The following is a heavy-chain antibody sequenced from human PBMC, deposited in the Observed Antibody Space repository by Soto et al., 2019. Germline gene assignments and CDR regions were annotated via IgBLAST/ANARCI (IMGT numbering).Heavy chain of an antibody. CDR2: ISAYNGNT. V-gene: IGHV1-18*01. J-gene: IGHJ4*02. D-gene: IGHD4-17*01. Sequence: ASVKVSCKASGYTFTIYCISWVRQAPGQGLEWMGWISAYNGNTNYAQNLQGRGTMTTDTSTSTAYMELSSLRSEDTAVYYCARSDGPLGDYWGQGTRGPVSS. CDR1: GYTFTIYC. CDR3: ARSDGPLGDY.